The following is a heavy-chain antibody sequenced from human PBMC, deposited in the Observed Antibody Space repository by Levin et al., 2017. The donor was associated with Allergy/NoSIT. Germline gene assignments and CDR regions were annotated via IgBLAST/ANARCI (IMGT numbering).Heavy chain of an antibody. V-gene: IGHV3-13*01. Sequence: GGSLRLSCAASGFTFSNYDMHWVRQVTGKGLEWVSAIGTAGDTYYPGSVKGRFTISRDNGKNSLYLQMNSLTAGDTAVYYCARATPKYYYETTADYCFDYWGQGTLVTVSS. CDR2: IGTAGDT. CDR3: ARATPKYYYETTADYCFDY. J-gene: IGHJ4*02. D-gene: IGHD3-22*01. CDR1: GFTFSNYD.